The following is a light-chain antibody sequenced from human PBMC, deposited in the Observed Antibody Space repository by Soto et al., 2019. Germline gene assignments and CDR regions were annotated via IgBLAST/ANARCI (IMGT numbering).Light chain of an antibody. CDR2: DAS. V-gene: IGKV1-39*01. CDR1: QSISSY. Sequence: DIQMTQSPSSLSASVGDRVTITCRASQSISSYLNWYQQKPGKAPKVLIYDASSLQSGVPSRFSGSKSGTDFTLTISSLQPEDFATYYCQQSYSTPLTFGAGTKVDIK. J-gene: IGKJ4*01. CDR3: QQSYSTPLT.